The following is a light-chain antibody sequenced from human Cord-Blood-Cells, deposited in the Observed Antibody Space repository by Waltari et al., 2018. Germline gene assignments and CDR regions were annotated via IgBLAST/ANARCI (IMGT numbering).Light chain of an antibody. J-gene: IGKJ3*01. V-gene: IGKV1-39*01. CDR3: QQSYSTPLIFT. CDR1: QSISGY. Sequence: DIQMTQSPSSLSASVGDRVTITCRASQSISGYLNWYQQKPGKAPKLLIYAASSLQSGVPSRFSGSGSGTDFTLTISSLQPEDFATYYCQQSYSTPLIFTFGPGTKVDIK. CDR2: AAS.